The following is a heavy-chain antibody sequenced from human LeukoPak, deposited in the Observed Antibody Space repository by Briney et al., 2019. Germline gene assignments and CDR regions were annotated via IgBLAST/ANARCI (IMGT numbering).Heavy chain of an antibody. CDR3: ARDMRSGSLHY. Sequence: ASVKVSCKASGYTFTTYAIHWLRQVPGQRLEWLGWINTGNGDTRYSQTFQGRVTITRDTSASTAYMELSSLRPEDTAMYYCARDMRSGSLHYWGQGTLVTVSS. J-gene: IGHJ4*02. CDR1: GYTFTTYA. CDR2: INTGNGDT. D-gene: IGHD1-26*01. V-gene: IGHV1-3*04.